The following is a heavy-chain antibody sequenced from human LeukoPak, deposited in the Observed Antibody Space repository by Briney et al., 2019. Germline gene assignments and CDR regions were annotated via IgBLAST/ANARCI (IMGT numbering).Heavy chain of an antibody. CDR3: AGGAKRDSSGWYGDFDY. CDR1: GGTFSSYA. J-gene: IGHJ4*02. Sequence: ASVKVSCKASGGTFSSYAISWVRQAPGQGLEWMGRIIPILGIANYAQKFQGRVTMTRDTSTSTVYMELSSLRSEDTAVYYCAGGAKRDSSGWYGDFDYWGQGTLVTVSS. CDR2: IIPILGIA. D-gene: IGHD6-19*01. V-gene: IGHV1-69*04.